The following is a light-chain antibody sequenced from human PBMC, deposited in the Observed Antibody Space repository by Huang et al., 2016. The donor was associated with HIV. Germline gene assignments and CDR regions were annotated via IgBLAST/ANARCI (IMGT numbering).Light chain of an antibody. CDR2: DAS. V-gene: IGKV3-11*01. J-gene: IGKJ4*02. Sequence: DIVLTQSPATLALSPGERAPLSCRASQSVSSYLAWYQQKPGQGPRLLIYDASNRATGNPARFSGSGSGTDFTRTISSLEPEDFAVYYCQQRSNWPRLTFGGGTKVEIK. CDR3: QQRSNWPRLT. CDR1: QSVSSY.